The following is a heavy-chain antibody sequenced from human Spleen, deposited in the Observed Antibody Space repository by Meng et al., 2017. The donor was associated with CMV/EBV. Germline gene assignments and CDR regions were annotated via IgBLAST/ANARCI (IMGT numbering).Heavy chain of an antibody. CDR3: ARHFSPDCSSTRCYYYNGMDV. J-gene: IGHJ6*02. CDR1: GYTFTSYD. Sequence: ASVKVSCKASGYTFTSYDINWVRQATGQGLEWMGWMNPNSGNTGYAQKFQGRVTMTRNTSISKAYMELSRLRSEDTAVYYWARHFSPDCSSTRCYYYNGMDVWGQGTTVTVS. CDR2: MNPNSGNT. D-gene: IGHD2-2*01. V-gene: IGHV1-8*01.